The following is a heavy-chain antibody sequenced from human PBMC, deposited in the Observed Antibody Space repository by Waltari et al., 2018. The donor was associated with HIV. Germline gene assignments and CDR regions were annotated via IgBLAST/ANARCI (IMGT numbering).Heavy chain of an antibody. CDR3: AIDHYYGSSGYYSDY. J-gene: IGHJ4*02. D-gene: IGHD3-22*01. V-gene: IGHV1-18*01. Sequence: QVHLVQSGAELRKPGASVTVSCKASGYNFTNYGITWVRQAPGQGLEWMGWSSGYNGDTKYAQKVRGRVTITTDTSTSTAYLEMGSLRFDDTAVYYCAIDHYYGSSGYYSDYWGQGTLVTVSS. CDR1: GYNFTNYG. CDR2: SSGYNGDT.